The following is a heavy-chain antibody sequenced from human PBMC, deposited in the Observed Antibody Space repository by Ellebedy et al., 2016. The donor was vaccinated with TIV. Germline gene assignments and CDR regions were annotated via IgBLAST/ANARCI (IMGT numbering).Heavy chain of an antibody. Sequence: SETLSLTXASTHSSFGVYYWSWIRQSPGKGLEWIGEITQRGSTNYNPSLRSRVSLSIDPSKKQFSLKLRSVTAADTAVYYDASTGGADYWGQGTLVTVSS. D-gene: IGHD3-10*01. J-gene: IGHJ4*02. CDR3: ASTGGADY. CDR1: HSSFGVYY. V-gene: IGHV4-34*01. CDR2: ITQRGST.